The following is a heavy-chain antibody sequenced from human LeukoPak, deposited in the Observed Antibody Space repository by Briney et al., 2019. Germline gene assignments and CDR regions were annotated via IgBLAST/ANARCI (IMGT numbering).Heavy chain of an antibody. Sequence: SETLSLTCAVYGGSFSGYYWSWIRQPPGKGLEWIGEINHSGSTNYNPSLKSRVTISVDTSKNQFSLKLSSVTAADTAVYYCARGFRKHIVVVTATPGWYFDLWGRGTLVTVSS. CDR2: INHSGST. D-gene: IGHD2-21*02. V-gene: IGHV4-34*01. CDR1: GGSFSGYY. J-gene: IGHJ2*01. CDR3: ARGFRKHIVVVTATPGWYFDL.